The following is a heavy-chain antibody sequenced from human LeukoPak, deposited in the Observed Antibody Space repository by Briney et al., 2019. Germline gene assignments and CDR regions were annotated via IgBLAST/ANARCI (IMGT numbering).Heavy chain of an antibody. CDR1: GFTFTNYA. CDR3: ARDWGKGDY. J-gene: IGHJ4*02. V-gene: IGHV3-23*01. Sequence: PGGSLRLSCAASGFTFTNYAMSWVRQAPGKGLEWVSVISGSGSSTYYADSVKGRFTISRDDSKNTLYLQMNSLRAEDTAVYYCARDWGKGDYWGQGTLVTVSS. D-gene: IGHD3-16*01. CDR2: ISGSGSST.